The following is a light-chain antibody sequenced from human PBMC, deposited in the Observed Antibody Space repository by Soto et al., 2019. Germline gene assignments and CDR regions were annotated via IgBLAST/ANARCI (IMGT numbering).Light chain of an antibody. CDR1: NIGRKS. V-gene: IGLV3-21*04. Sequence: SYELTQPPSVSVAPGKTARITCGGNNIGRKSVHWFRQKPGQAPVLVIYYDSDRPSGIPERFSGSNSGNTATLTISRVEAGDEADYYCQVWDSSVDHRVFGGGTKLTVL. CDR2: YDS. J-gene: IGLJ3*02. CDR3: QVWDSSVDHRV.